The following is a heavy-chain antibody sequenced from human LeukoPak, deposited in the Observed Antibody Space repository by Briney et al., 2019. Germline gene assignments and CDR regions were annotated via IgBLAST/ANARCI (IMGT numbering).Heavy chain of an antibody. CDR1: GFTFGSPW. J-gene: IGHJ4*02. CDR3: ARGTAGYHSSYFDY. CDR2: INSDGSAT. V-gene: IGHV3-74*01. D-gene: IGHD3-16*02. Sequence: GGSLRLSCPASGFTFGSPWMDWVRQAPGRGLVWVSRINSDGSATAYADSVKGRFTISRDNAENTLYLQMNSLRAADTAVYYCARGTAGYHSSYFDYWGQGTLVTVSS.